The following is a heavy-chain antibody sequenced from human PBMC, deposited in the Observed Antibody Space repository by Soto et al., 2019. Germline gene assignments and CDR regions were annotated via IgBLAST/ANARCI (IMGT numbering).Heavy chain of an antibody. CDR1: GGSISSYY. J-gene: IGHJ4*02. CDR3: ASYHYDSSGYPAVYFDY. D-gene: IGHD3-22*01. Sequence: SETLSLTCTVSGGSISSYYWSWIRQPPGKGLEWIGYIYYSGSTNYNPSLKSRVTISVDTSKSQFSLKLSSVTAAGTAVYYCASYHYDSSGYPAVYFDYWGQGTLVTV. V-gene: IGHV4-59*01. CDR2: IYYSGST.